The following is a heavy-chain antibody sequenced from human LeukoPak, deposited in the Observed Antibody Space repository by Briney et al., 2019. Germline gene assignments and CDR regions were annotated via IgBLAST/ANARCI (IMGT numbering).Heavy chain of an antibody. CDR2: FYYSGST. D-gene: IGHD6-19*01. CDR3: ARVLSSGWYRGDAFDI. V-gene: IGHV4-59*01. CDR1: GGSISSYY. J-gene: IGHJ3*02. Sequence: SETLSLTCTVSGGSISSYYWSWIRQPPGKGLERIGYFYYSGSTNYNPSLKSRVTISVDTSKNQFSLKLSSVTAADTAVYYCARVLSSGWYRGDAFDIWGQGTMVTVSS.